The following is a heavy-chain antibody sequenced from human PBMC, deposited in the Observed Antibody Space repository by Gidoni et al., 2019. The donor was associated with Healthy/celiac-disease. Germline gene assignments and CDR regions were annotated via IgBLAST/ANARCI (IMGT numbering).Heavy chain of an antibody. V-gene: IGHV4-59*01. Sequence: QVQLQESGPGLVKPSETLSLPCTVSVGSIRSYYWSWIRQPPGKGLEWIGYIYYSGSTNYNPSLKSRVTISVDTSKNQFSLKLSSVTAADTAVYYCASGGYYGSGSKYFDYWGQGTLVTVSS. CDR1: VGSIRSYY. CDR3: ASGGYYGSGSKYFDY. CDR2: IYYSGST. J-gene: IGHJ4*02. D-gene: IGHD3-10*01.